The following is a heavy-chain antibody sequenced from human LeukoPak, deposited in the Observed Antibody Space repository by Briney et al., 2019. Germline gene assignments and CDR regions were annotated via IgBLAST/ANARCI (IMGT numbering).Heavy chain of an antibody. CDR1: GFTFSSYG. J-gene: IGHJ3*02. CDR3: AKDGRWVAMVDHAFDI. V-gene: IGHV3-30*02. D-gene: IGHD5-18*01. Sequence: GGSLRLSCAASGFTFSSYGMHWVPQAPGQGLEWVAFIRYDGSNKYYADSVKGRFTISRDNPKNTLYLQMNSLRAEDTAVYYCAKDGRWVAMVDHAFDIWGQGTMVTVSS. CDR2: IRYDGSNK.